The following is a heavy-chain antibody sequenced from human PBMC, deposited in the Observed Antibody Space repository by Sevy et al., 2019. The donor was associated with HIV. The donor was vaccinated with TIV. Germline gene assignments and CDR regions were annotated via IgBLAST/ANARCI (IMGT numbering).Heavy chain of an antibody. V-gene: IGHV3-33*01. CDR3: ARESREFRFDP. Sequence: GGSPRLSCAASGFNFNRFAMHWVRQAPGKGLEWLALIWYDGSNQDYAESVKGRFTISRDNSKNTVFLQMNSLRAEDTAVYYCARESREFRFDPWGQGTLVTVSS. J-gene: IGHJ5*02. CDR2: IWYDGSNQ. CDR1: GFNFNRFA.